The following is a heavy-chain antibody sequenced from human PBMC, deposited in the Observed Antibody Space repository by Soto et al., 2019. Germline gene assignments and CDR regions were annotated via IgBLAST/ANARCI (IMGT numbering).Heavy chain of an antibody. CDR3: AREKAAAGNFDY. J-gene: IGHJ4*02. Sequence: QVQLQESGPGLVKPSQTLSLTCTVSGGSISSGGYYWSWIRQHPGKGLEWIGYIYYSGSTYYNPSLKSRVTISVDTSKNQFALELSSVTAADTAVYYCAREKAAAGNFDYWGQGTLVTVSS. CDR2: IYYSGST. CDR1: GGSISSGGYY. D-gene: IGHD6-13*01. V-gene: IGHV4-31*03.